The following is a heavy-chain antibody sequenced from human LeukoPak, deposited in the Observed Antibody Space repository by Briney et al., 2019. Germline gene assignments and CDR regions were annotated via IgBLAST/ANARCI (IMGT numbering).Heavy chain of an antibody. V-gene: IGHV4-39*07. CDR3: ARVSSGTDLDY. D-gene: IGHD1-14*01. Sequence: SETLSLTCTVSGGSISSSSYYRGWIRQPPGKGLEWIGSIYYSGSTYYNPSLKSRVTISVDTSKNQFSLKLSSVTAADTAVYYCARVSSGTDLDYWGQGTLVTVSS. CDR2: IYYSGST. CDR1: GGSISSSSYY. J-gene: IGHJ4*02.